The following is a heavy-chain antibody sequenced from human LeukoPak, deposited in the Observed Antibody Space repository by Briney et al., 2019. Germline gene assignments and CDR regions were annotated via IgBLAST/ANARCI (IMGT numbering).Heavy chain of an antibody. Sequence: GGSLRLSCTASGFTFSSYTMHWVRQAPGKRLEWVAVISYDGANKYYADSVKGRFTISRDNSKNTLFLHMNSLRLEDTAVYYCAQDYYDTSGPLNWGQGTLVTVSS. V-gene: IGHV3-30-3*01. J-gene: IGHJ4*02. CDR1: GFTFSSYT. D-gene: IGHD3-22*01. CDR3: AQDYYDTSGPLN. CDR2: ISYDGANK.